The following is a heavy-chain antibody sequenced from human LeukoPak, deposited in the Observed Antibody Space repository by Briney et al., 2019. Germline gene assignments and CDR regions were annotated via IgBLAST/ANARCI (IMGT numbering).Heavy chain of an antibody. D-gene: IGHD3-10*01. CDR1: GGTFRGYY. Sequence: SETLSLTCAVSGGTFRGYYWSWIRQPSGKGLAWIGEIDHTGSTNYNPSLESRVTLSVDASKSQVSLNLNSVTAADTAVYYCARGLRFHVGSGNWFDLWGQGTLVTVSS. J-gene: IGHJ5*02. V-gene: IGHV4-34*01. CDR2: IDHTGST. CDR3: ARGLRFHVGSGNWFDL.